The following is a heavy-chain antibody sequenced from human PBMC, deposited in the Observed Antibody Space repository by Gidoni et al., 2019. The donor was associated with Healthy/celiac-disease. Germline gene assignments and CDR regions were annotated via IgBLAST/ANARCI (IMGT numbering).Heavy chain of an antibody. CDR3: AKDEQSIAARPLDY. J-gene: IGHJ4*02. Sequence: QVQLVESGGGVVQPGRSLRLSCAASGFTFCSYGMHWVRQAPGKGLEWVAVISYDGSNKYYADSVKGRFTISRDNSKNTLYLQMNSLRAEDTAVYYCAKDEQSIAARPLDYWGQGTLVTVSS. CDR1: GFTFCSYG. CDR2: ISYDGSNK. D-gene: IGHD6-6*01. V-gene: IGHV3-30*18.